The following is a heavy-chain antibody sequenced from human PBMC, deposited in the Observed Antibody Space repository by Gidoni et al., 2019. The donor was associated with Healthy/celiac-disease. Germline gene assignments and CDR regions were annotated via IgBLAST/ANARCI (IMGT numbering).Heavy chain of an antibody. CDR2: ISSSSSTI. D-gene: IGHD4-17*01. V-gene: IGHV3-48*02. J-gene: IGHJ6*02. Sequence: EVQLVESGGGLVQPGGSLRLSCAASGFTFSSYSMNWVRQAPGKGLEWVSYISSSSSTIYYADSVKGRFTISRDNAKNSLYLQMNSLRDEDTAVYYCARGGGSGDYGDPHGMDVWGQGTTVTVSS. CDR1: GFTFSSYS. CDR3: ARGGGSGDYGDPHGMDV.